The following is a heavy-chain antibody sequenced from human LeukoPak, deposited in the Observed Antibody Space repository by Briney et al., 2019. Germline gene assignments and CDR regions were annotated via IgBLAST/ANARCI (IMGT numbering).Heavy chain of an antibody. J-gene: IGHJ4*02. V-gene: IGHV3-64D*06. CDR3: VKDRDSSSWSWTFSPAFVY. D-gene: IGHD6-13*01. CDR1: GFTFSSYA. Sequence: PGGSLRLSCTASGFTFSSYAMSWVRQAPGKGLEYVSAISSNGGSTYYADSVKGRFTISRDNSKNTLYLQMSSLRAEDTAVYYCVKDRDSSSWSWTFSPAFVYWGQGTLVTVSS. CDR2: ISSNGGST.